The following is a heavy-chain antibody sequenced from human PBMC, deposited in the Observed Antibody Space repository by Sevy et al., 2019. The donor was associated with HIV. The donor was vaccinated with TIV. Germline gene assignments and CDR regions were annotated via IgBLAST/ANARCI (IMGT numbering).Heavy chain of an antibody. CDR3: ARDRYYDASGYYYYYYGMDV. D-gene: IGHD3-22*01. V-gene: IGHV3-66*01. J-gene: IGHJ6*02. CDR1: GLSVSDNY. CDR2: IYSDGRT. Sequence: GGSLRLSCAASGLSVSDNYMNWVRQVPGKGLELVSVIYSDGRTYYADSVKGRFTISRDNSKNTLYLHMNNLRPEDTAVYYCARDRYYDASGYYYYYYGMDVWGQGTTVTVSS.